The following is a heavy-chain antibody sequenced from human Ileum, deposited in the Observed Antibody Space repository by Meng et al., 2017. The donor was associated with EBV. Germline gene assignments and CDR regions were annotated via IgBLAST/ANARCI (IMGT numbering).Heavy chain of an antibody. CDR1: GGSINTDYW. V-gene: IGHV4-4*02. Sequence: GPLPGSGPRLVEPSGTLSLLCAVSGGSINTDYWWSWVRQSPGEGLEWIGEIHHSGITNYNASLRSRVDMSIDKSKNQVSFNLRSATAADTAVYYCARGVDYHWGYWGQGSLVTVSS. CDR2: IHHSGIT. CDR3: ARGVDYHWGY. J-gene: IGHJ4*02. D-gene: IGHD3-16*01.